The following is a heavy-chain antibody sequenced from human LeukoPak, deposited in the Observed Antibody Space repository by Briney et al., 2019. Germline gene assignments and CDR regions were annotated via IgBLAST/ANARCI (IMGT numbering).Heavy chain of an antibody. D-gene: IGHD3-3*01. CDR2: IYNSGSS. V-gene: IGHV4-61*02. J-gene: IGHJ2*01. Sequence: PLETLSLTCTVSGGSISSGAYYWSWIRQPAGKGLEWIGRIYNSGSSNYNPSFKSRVTMSIDTSKNQFSLKLNSVTAADTAVYYCATNRAELWGRGTLVTVSS. CDR1: GGSISSGAYY. CDR3: ATNRAEL.